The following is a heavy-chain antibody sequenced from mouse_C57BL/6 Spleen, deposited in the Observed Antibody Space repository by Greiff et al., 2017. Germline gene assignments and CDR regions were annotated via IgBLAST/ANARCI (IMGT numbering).Heavy chain of an antibody. J-gene: IGHJ4*01. D-gene: IGHD2-12*01. Sequence: VQLQESGPGLVAPSQSLSITCTVSGFSLTSYGVDWVRQSPGKGLEWLGVIWGVGSTNYNSALKSRLSISKDNYKSQVFLKMNSLQTDDTAMYYCARSLRLAMDYWGQGTSVTVSS. CDR2: IWGVGST. V-gene: IGHV2-6*01. CDR3: ARSLRLAMDY. CDR1: GFSLTSYG.